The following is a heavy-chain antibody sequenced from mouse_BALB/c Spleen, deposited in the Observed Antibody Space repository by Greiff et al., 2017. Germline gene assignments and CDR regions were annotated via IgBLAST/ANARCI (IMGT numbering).Heavy chain of an antibody. CDR2: ISSGGSYT. J-gene: IGHJ4*01. V-gene: IGHV5-9-4*01. D-gene: IGHD1-1*01. CDR1: GFTFSSYA. Sequence: EVKVEESGGGLVKPGGSLKLSCAASGFTFSSYAMSWVRQSPEKRLEWVAEISSGGSYTYYPDTVTGRFTISRDNAKNTLYLEMSSLRSEDTAMYYCARDYYGSSYYAMDYWGQGTSVTVSS. CDR3: ARDYYGSSYYAMDY.